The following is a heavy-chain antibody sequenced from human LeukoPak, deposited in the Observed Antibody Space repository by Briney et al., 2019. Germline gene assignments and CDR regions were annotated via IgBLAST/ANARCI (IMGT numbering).Heavy chain of an antibody. CDR1: GFNFGDHA. CDR3: SRGLIQLWVHNGVDV. CDR2: IRSKAYRGTT. Sequence: GSLRLSCATSGFNFGDHAMTWVRQAPGKGLEWVGFIRSKAYRGTTEYAASVKGRFTISRDDSKSVVYLQMNSLKSEDTAVYYCSRGLIQLWVHNGVDVWGQGTTVTVSS. J-gene: IGHJ6*02. D-gene: IGHD5-18*01. V-gene: IGHV3-49*04.